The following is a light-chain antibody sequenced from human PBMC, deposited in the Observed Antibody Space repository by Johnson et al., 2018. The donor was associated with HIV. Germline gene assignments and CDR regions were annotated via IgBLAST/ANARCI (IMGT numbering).Light chain of an antibody. CDR1: SSNIGNNY. CDR2: ENN. J-gene: IGLJ1*01. V-gene: IGLV1-51*02. CDR3: GTWDSVHYV. Sequence: QSALTQPPSVSAAPGQKVTISCSGSSSNIGNNYVSWYQQLPGTAPKLLIYENNKRPSGIPDRFSGSKSGTSATLGITGLQNGDEADHYCGTWDSVHYVFGTGTTVTVL.